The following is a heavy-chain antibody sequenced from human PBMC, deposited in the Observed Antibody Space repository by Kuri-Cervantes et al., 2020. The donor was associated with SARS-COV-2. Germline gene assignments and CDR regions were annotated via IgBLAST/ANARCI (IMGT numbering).Heavy chain of an antibody. Sequence: ASVKVSCKASGYTFTGYYMHWVRQAPGQGLEWMGWINPNSGGTNYAQKFQGRVTMTRDTSISTAYMELSRLRSDDTAVYYCARDLHGLDAFGIWGQGTMVTVSS. D-gene: IGHD2-8*01. J-gene: IGHJ3*02. CDR1: GYTFTGYY. V-gene: IGHV1-2*02. CDR3: ARDLHGLDAFGI. CDR2: INPNSGGT.